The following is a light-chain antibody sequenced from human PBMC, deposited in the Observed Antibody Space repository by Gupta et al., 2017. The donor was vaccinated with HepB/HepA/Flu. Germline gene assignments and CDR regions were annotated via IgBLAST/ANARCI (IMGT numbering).Light chain of an antibody. V-gene: IGKV3-20*01. CDR2: GES. CDR3: QHYGNSPWP. J-gene: IGKJ1*01. CDR1: QSISSNY. Sequence: EFVLTQSPATPSLSPAEGATLPCRASQSISSNYLDWYQQKPGQAPRLIVYGESITATGVPYRFAGSGSGTHFTLTISRLEPEDFGVYYCQHYGNSPWPFGQGTKVEI.